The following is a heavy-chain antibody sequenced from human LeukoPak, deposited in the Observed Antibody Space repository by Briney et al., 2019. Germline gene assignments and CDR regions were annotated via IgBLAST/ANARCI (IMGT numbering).Heavy chain of an antibody. V-gene: IGHV4-59*01. CDR3: ARLRGYSSSWYGSSFDY. D-gene: IGHD6-13*01. J-gene: IGHJ4*02. CDR1: GGSFSGYY. CDR2: IYYSGST. Sequence: SETLSLTCAVYGGSFSGYYWSWIRQPPGKGLEWIGYIYYSGSTNYNPSLKSRVTISVDTSKNEFSLKLSSVTAADTAVYYCARLRGYSSSWYGSSFDYCGQATLVTVSS.